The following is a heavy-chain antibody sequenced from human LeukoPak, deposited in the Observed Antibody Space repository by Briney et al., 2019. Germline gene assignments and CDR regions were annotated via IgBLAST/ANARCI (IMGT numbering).Heavy chain of an antibody. CDR3: ARDGRHSYCGGDCSSFDY. D-gene: IGHD2-21*02. CDR2: ISGSGTST. J-gene: IGHJ4*02. V-gene: IGHV3-23*01. CDR1: GFTFSSYA. Sequence: QAGGSLRLSCAASGFTFSSYAMSWVLQAPGKGLEWVSIISGSGTSTYYADSVKGRFTISRDNSKNTLYLQMNSLRAEDTAVYYCARDGRHSYCGGDCSSFDYWGQGTLVTVSS.